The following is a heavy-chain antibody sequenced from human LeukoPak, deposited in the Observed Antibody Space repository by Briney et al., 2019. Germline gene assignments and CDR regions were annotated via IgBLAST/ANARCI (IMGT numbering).Heavy chain of an antibody. Sequence: GGSLRLSCAASGFTFSGYWMHWVRQPPGKGLVWVSRINSDGSMTNYADSVKGRFTISRDNANTLYLQMNGLRAEDTAVYYCAREYNWDYPFDYWGQGTLVTVSP. CDR3: AREYNWDYPFDY. J-gene: IGHJ4*02. V-gene: IGHV3-74*01. D-gene: IGHD1-7*01. CDR1: GFTFSGYW. CDR2: INSDGSMT.